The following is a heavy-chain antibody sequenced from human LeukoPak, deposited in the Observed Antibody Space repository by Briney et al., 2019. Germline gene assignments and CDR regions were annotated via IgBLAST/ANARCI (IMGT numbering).Heavy chain of an antibody. CDR1: GFTVSSNY. CDR2: IYSGGST. D-gene: IGHD3-9*01. V-gene: IGHV3-53*01. Sequence: GGSLRLSCAASGFTVSSNYMSWVXQAPGKGLEWVSVIYSGGSTDYADSVKGRFTISRDNSKNTLYLQMNSLRVEDTAVYYCARSSHYDILTGYSEEDAFDIWGQGTMVTVSS. J-gene: IGHJ3*02. CDR3: ARSSHYDILTGYSEEDAFDI.